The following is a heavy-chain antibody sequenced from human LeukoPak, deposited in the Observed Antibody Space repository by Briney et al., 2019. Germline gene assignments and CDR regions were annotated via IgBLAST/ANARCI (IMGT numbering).Heavy chain of an antibody. J-gene: IGHJ5*02. CDR1: GGSISSSSYY. V-gene: IGHV4-39*07. CDR3: ARGKVPTFDP. CDR2: IYYSGST. Sequence: SETLSLTCTVSGGSISSSSYYWGWIRQPPGKGLEWIGSIYYSGSTNYNPSLKSRVTISVDTSKNQFSLKLSSVTAADTAVYYCARGKVPTFDPWGQGTLVTVSS.